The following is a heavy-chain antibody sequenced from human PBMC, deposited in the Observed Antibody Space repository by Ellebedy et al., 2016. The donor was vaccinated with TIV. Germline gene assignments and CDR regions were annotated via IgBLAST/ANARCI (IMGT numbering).Heavy chain of an antibody. D-gene: IGHD3-9*01. CDR3: AREGPGYDY. V-gene: IGHV6-1*01. J-gene: IGHJ4*02. CDR2: TYFRSKWYH. CDR1: GDSVSSNSAA. Sequence: SETLSLXCAISGDSVSSNSAAWNCIRQSPSRGLEWLGRTYFRSKWYHDYAVSVKGRLSISPDTSKNQFSLQLNSLTPEDTAVYYCAREGPGYDYWGQGTLVTVSS.